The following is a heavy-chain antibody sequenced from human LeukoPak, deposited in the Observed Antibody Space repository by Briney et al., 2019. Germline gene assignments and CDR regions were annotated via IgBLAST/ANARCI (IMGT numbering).Heavy chain of an antibody. CDR1: GGSIRTFY. CDR3: ARGGRGYSYEIDY. J-gene: IGHJ4*02. V-gene: IGHV4-59*01. CDR2: IDYSGST. Sequence: SETLSLACTVSGGSIRTFYWSWIRQPPGKGLEWIGYIDYSGSTNYNPSLKSRVIISVDTSNNQFSLKLSSVTAADAAVYYCARGGRGYSYEIDYWGQGTLVTVSS. D-gene: IGHD5-18*01.